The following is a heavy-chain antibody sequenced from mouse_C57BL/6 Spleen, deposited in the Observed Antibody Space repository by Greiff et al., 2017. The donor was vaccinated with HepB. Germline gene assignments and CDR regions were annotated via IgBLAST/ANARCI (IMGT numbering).Heavy chain of an antibody. J-gene: IGHJ4*01. CDR3: AGDTTGTFAMDY. V-gene: IGHV12-3*01. Sequence: VQLQESGPGLVKPSQSLFLTCSIPGFPITSGYYWIWIRQSPGKPLEWMGYITHSGETFYNPSLQSPISITRETSKNQFFLQLNSVTTEDTAMYYCAGDTTGTFAMDYWGQGTSVTVSS. CDR1: GFPITSGYY. D-gene: IGHD4-1*01. CDR2: ITHSGET.